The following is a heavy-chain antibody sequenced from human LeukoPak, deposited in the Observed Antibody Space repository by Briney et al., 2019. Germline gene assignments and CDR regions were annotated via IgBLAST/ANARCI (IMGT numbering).Heavy chain of an antibody. V-gene: IGHV3-23*01. J-gene: IGHJ3*02. Sequence: PGGSLRLSCAASGFTFSISAMSWVRQAPGKGLEWVSAISGSGGSTYYADSVKGRFIISRDNSKNTLYLQMNSLRAEDTAVYCCAKDRRTLDAFDIWGQGTMVTVSS. CDR1: GFTFSISA. CDR3: AKDRRTLDAFDI. CDR2: ISGSGGST.